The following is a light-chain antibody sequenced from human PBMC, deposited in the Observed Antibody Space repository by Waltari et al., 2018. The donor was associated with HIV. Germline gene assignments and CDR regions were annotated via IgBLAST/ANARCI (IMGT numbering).Light chain of an antibody. J-gene: IGLJ2*01. CDR3: YSATDDIQV. Sequence: SYELTQPSSVSVSPGQTARITCSGDLLSRKYIRWFQPKPGQAPLLIIYKDNVRPEGIPERFSGSSSGTTVTLTITGAQADDEADYYCYSATDDIQVFGGGTRLSVL. CDR1: LLSRKY. CDR2: KDN. V-gene: IGLV3-27*01.